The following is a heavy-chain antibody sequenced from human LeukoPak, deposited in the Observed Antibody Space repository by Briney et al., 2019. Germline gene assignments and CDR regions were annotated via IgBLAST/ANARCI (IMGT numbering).Heavy chain of an antibody. CDR1: GFSFSNYW. V-gene: IGHV3-7*01. CDR2: IKQDSSEK. CDR3: AELGITMIGGV. J-gene: IGHJ6*04. D-gene: IGHD3-10*02. Sequence: GGSLRLSCATSGFSFSNYWMSWVRRAPGKGLNGVANIKQDSSEKYYVDSVKGRFTISRDNARNSLSLQMNSLRAEDTAVYYCAELGITMIGGVWGKGTTVTISS.